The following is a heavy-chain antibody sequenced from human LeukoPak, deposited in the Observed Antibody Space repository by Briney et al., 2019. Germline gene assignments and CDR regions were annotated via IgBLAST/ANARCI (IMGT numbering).Heavy chain of an antibody. V-gene: IGHV3-48*04. Sequence: PGGSLRLSCVASGFSFSSYGMHWVRQAPGKGLEWVSYISSSSSTIYYADSVKGRFTISRDNAKNSLYLQMNSLRAEDTAVYYCARGTPYYYDSSGFDYWGQGTLVTVSS. CDR1: GFSFSSYG. J-gene: IGHJ4*02. CDR2: ISSSSSTI. CDR3: ARGTPYYYDSSGFDY. D-gene: IGHD3-22*01.